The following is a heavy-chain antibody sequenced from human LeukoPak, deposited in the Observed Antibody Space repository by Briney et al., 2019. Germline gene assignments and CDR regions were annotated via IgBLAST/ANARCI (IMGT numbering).Heavy chain of an antibody. CDR3: AREGRLAPWLVPGGWFDP. CDR1: GYSFSSSG. CDR2: ISASNGNT. Sequence: ASVKGSCKASGYSFSSSGINWVRQATGLGLQWMECISASNGNTDYAQNFQGRVTMTTDTSTSTAYMELKSLRSDDTAVYYCAREGRLAPWLVPGGWFDPWGQGTLVTVSS. D-gene: IGHD6-19*01. V-gene: IGHV1-18*01. J-gene: IGHJ5*02.